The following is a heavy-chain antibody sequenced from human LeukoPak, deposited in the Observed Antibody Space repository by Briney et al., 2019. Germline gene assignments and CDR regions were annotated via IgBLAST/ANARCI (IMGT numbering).Heavy chain of an antibody. CDR2: IYYSGST. Sequence: PSETLSLTCTVPGGSISSGGYYWSWIRQHPGKGLEWIGYIYYSGSTYYNPSLKSRVTISVDTSKNQFSLKLSSVTAADTAVYYCARDRDGYTIDYWGQGTLVTVSS. CDR3: ARDRDGYTIDY. D-gene: IGHD5-24*01. J-gene: IGHJ4*02. V-gene: IGHV4-31*03. CDR1: GGSISSGGYY.